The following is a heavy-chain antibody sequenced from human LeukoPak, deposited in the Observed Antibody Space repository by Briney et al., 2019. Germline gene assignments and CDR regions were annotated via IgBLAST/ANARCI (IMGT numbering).Heavy chain of an antibody. V-gene: IGHV1-69*04. J-gene: IGHJ4*02. CDR2: IIPILGIA. Sequence: SVKVSCKASGGTFSSYAISWVRQAPGQGLEWMGRIIPILGIANYAQKFQGRVTITADKSTSTAYMELSSLRSEDTAVYYCARERRGYYSADYWGQGTLVTVSS. D-gene: IGHD3-22*01. CDR1: GGTFSSYA. CDR3: ARERRGYYSADY.